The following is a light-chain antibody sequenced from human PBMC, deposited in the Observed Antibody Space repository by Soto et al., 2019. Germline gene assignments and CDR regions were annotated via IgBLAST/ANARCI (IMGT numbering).Light chain of an antibody. CDR2: AAS. J-gene: IGKJ2*01. V-gene: IGKV1-39*01. Sequence: QMTQSTFSLSGSGGDRGSITCWASQSISNCLDWYQQKPGRAPNLLIYAASNLESGVPSRFSGSGSGTDFTLTISSLQLEDSATYYCQQGYTIPYTFGHGTKVDIK. CDR1: QSISNC. CDR3: QQGYTIPYT.